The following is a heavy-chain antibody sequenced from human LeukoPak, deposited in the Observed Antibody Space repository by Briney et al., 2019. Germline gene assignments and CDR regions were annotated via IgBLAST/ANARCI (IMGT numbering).Heavy chain of an antibody. J-gene: IGHJ4*02. V-gene: IGHV1-46*01. Sequence: GASVKVSCKASGYTFTSYYMHWVRQAPGQGLEWMGIINPSGGSTSYAQKFQGRVTMTRDMSTSTVYMELSSLRSEDTAVYYCARDRAPGDFDYWGQGTLVTVSS. CDR2: INPSGGST. CDR1: GYTFTSYY. CDR3: ARDRAPGDFDY.